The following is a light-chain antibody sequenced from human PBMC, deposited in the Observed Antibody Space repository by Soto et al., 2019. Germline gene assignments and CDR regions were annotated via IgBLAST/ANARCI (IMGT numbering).Light chain of an antibody. CDR1: QSLSSY. J-gene: IGKJ1*01. CDR3: QQYKA. V-gene: IGKV1-5*01. Sequence: DIQMTQSPSTLSASVGDNITITCRASQSLSSYLAWYQQKPGRAPKLLIFDASSLERGVPSRFSGSGSGTEFRLTISSLQPDDFATYYCQQYKAFGHGTKVEIK. CDR2: DAS.